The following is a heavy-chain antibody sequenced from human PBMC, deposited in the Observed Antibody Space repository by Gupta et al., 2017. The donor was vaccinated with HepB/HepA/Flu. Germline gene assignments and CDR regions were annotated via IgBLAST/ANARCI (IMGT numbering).Heavy chain of an antibody. J-gene: IGHJ4*02. D-gene: IGHD3-10*01. CDR3: ARGSSYGFQRQIDY. CDR1: GYTFTNYD. Sequence: QVQLVQSGAEVKKPGASVKVSCKASGYTFTNYDINWVRQATGQGLEWMGWMNPNSGNTGSAQKFQGRVTMTRNTSISTAYMELSSLRSEDTAGYYCARGSSYGFQRQIDYWGQGTLVTVSA. CDR2: MNPNSGNT. V-gene: IGHV1-8*01.